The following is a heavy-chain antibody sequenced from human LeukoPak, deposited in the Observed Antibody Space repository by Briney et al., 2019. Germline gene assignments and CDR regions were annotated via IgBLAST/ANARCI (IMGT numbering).Heavy chain of an antibody. J-gene: IGHJ4*02. Sequence: PSVTLSLTCAVSGVPVSYDNWWSWVRQPPGKGLEWIGETQHRGSSNYNPSLKSRATVSLDKSKTQVSLSLASGTAADTAVYYCARHHYFALAYWGQGTLVTV. CDR3: ARHHYFALAY. CDR2: TQHRGSS. CDR1: GVPVSYDNW. V-gene: IGHV4-4*02. D-gene: IGHD2-21*01.